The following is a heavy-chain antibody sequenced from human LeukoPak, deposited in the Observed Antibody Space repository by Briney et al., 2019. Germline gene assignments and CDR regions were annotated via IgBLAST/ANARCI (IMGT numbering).Heavy chain of an antibody. CDR2: IYYSGST. V-gene: IGHV4-39*07. CDR1: GGSISSSSYY. CDR3: ARELGGLAATKIGYPDY. D-gene: IGHD5-24*01. J-gene: IGHJ4*02. Sequence: SETLSLTCTVSGGSISSSSYYWGWIRQPPGKGLEWIGSIYYSGSTYYNPSLKSRVTISVDTSKNQFSLKLSSVTAADTAVYYCARELGGLAATKIGYPDYWGQGTLVTVSS.